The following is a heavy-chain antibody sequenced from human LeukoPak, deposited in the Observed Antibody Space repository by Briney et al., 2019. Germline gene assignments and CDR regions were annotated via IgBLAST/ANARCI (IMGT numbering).Heavy chain of an antibody. D-gene: IGHD1-1*01. CDR1: GGSFSGYY. CDR3: ARDHNASVFDY. Sequence: SETLSLTCAVYGGSFSGYYWSWIRQPPGKELEWIGEINHSGSTNYNPSLKSRVTISVDTSKNQFSLKLSSVTAADTAVYYCARDHNASVFDYWGQGTLVTVSS. J-gene: IGHJ4*02. V-gene: IGHV4-34*01. CDR2: INHSGST.